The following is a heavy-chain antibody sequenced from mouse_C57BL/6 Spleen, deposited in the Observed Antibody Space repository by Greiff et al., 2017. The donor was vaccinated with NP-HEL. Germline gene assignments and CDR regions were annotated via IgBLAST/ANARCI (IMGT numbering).Heavy chain of an antibody. V-gene: IGHV5-15*04. J-gene: IGHJ1*03. CDR2: ISNLAYSI. CDR3: ARRGYYGSTPSYWYFDV. D-gene: IGHD1-1*01. CDR1: GFTFSDYG. Sequence: DVMLVESGGGLVQPGGSLKLSCAASGFTFSDYGMAWVRQAPRKGPEWVAFISNLAYSIYYADTVTGRFTISRENAKNTLYLEMSSLRSEDTAMYYCARRGYYGSTPSYWYFDVWGTGTTVTVSS.